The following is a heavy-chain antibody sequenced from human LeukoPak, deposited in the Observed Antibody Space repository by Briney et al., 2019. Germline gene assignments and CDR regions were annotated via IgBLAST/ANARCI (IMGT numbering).Heavy chain of an antibody. J-gene: IGHJ4*02. D-gene: IGHD3-10*01. CDR1: GFTLDNYA. Sequence: GGSLRLSCAASGFTLDNYAMHWVRQAPGKGLEWVSGISWNSGSINYADSVKGRFTISRDNAKNSLYLQMNSLRVEDTAVYYCAKVAKYYYGSETYYFFEHWGQGTPVTASS. CDR3: AKVAKYYYGSETYYFFEH. CDR2: ISWNSGSI. V-gene: IGHV3-9*01.